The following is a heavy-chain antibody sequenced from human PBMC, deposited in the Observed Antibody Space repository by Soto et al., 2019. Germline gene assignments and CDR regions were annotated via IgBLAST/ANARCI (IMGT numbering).Heavy chain of an antibody. J-gene: IGHJ4*02. V-gene: IGHV4-4*07. CDR1: GGSISSYY. CDR2: IYPSGST. D-gene: IGHD3-3*01. CDR3: AREQRFWSGSRVLYYFDY. Sequence: QVQLQESGPGLVRPSETLSLTCTVSGGSISSYYWTWVRQPAGKGLEWIGHIYPSGSTNYNPSLKTRVTMSVDTSKNQFSLNLNSVTAADTAIYYCAREQRFWSGSRVLYYFDYWGQGTLVTVSS.